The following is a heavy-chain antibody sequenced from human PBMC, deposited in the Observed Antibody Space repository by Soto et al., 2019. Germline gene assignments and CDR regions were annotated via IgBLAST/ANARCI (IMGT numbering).Heavy chain of an antibody. CDR2: SATYNSNR. D-gene: IGHD3-10*01. CDR1: GDTFTNFG. Sequence: HLVQSGPEVKKPGASITVSCKTSGDTFTNFGLSWVRQAPGQGLEWLGWSATYNSNRNYAQKFLGRLPLSTDASTSTAYMQLKSLRYDDTAVYYCATVLRGVVNWFDPWGQGTLVTVSS. CDR3: ATVLRGVVNWFDP. V-gene: IGHV1-18*01. J-gene: IGHJ5*02.